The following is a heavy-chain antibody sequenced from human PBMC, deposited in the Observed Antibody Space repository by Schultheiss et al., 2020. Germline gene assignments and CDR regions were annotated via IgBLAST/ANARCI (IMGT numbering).Heavy chain of an antibody. CDR1: GYTFTSYG. V-gene: IGHV1-2*04. CDR3: AREGTWYYDFWSDGYGMDV. D-gene: IGHD3-3*01. J-gene: IGHJ6*02. Sequence: ASVKVSCKASGYTFTSYGISWVRQAPGQGLEWMGWINPNSGGTNYAQKFQGWVTMTRDTSISTAYMELSRLRSDDTAVYYCAREGTWYYDFWSDGYGMDVWGQGTTVTVSS. CDR2: INPNSGGT.